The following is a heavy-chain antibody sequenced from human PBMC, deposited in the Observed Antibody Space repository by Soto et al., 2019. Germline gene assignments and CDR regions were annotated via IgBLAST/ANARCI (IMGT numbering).Heavy chain of an antibody. CDR3: ARSYGEYVTGYYYNGMDV. D-gene: IGHD4-17*01. V-gene: IGHV4-34*01. CDR2: INHSGST. Sequence: QVQLQQWGAGLLKTSETLSLTCAVYGGSFGGYYWSWIRQPPGKGQEWIGEINHSGSTNYNSSLKSRVTISVDSSKNEFSLKLSSVTAADTSVYYCARSYGEYVTGYYYNGMDVWGQGTTVTVSS. CDR1: GGSFGGYY. J-gene: IGHJ6*02.